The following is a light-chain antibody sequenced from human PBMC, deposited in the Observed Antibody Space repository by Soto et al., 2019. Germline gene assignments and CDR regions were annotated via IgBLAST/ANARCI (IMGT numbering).Light chain of an antibody. J-gene: IGLJ2*01. CDR2: EVN. CDR1: SSDVGGYNY. Sequence: QSVLTQPPSASGSPGQSVTISCTGTSSDVGGYNYVSWYQQYPGKAPKLMIYEVNKRPSGVPDRFSGSKSGNTASLTVSGLHAEDEADYYCSSYAGSNTVVFGGGTKLTVL. CDR3: SSYAGSNTVV. V-gene: IGLV2-8*01.